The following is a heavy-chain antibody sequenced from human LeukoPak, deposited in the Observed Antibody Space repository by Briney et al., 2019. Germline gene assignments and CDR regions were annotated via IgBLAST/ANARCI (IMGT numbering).Heavy chain of an antibody. Sequence: PGGSLRLSCAASGFTFSSYWMSWVRQAPGKGLEWVANIKQDGSEKCYVDSVKGRFTISRDNAKNSLYLQMNSLRAEDTAVYYCARSLGRLQSPVFDYWGQGTLVTVSS. CDR2: IKQDGSEK. J-gene: IGHJ4*02. CDR3: ARSLGRLQSPVFDY. D-gene: IGHD5-24*01. V-gene: IGHV3-7*01. CDR1: GFTFSSYW.